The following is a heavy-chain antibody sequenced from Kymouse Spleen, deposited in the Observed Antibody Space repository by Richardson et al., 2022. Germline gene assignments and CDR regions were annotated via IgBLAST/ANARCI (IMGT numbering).Heavy chain of an antibody. CDR1: GFTFSSYA. J-gene: IGHJ4*02. V-gene: IGHV3-23*04. D-gene: IGHD3-10*01. CDR2: ISGSGGST. CDR3: AKDQAWYYGSGSLFDY. Sequence: EVQLVESGGGLVQPGGSLRLSCAASGFTFSSYAMSWVRQAPGKGLEWVSAISGSGGSTYYADSVKGRFTISRDNSKNTLYLQMNSLRAEDTAVYYCAKDQAWYYGSGSLFDYWGQGTLVTVSS.